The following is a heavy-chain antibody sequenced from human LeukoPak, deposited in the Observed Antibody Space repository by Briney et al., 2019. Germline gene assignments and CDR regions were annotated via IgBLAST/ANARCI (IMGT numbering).Heavy chain of an antibody. J-gene: IGHJ6*02. Sequence: ASVKVSCKASGYTFTSYGISWVRQAPGQGLEWMGWISAYNGNTNYAQKLQGRVTMTTDTSTSTAYMELRSLRSDDTAVYYCARGAGIMITFGGVIAPYYYYGMDVWGQGTTVTVSS. V-gene: IGHV1-18*01. CDR1: GYTFTSYG. CDR3: ARGAGIMITFGGVIAPYYYYGMDV. CDR2: ISAYNGNT. D-gene: IGHD3-16*02.